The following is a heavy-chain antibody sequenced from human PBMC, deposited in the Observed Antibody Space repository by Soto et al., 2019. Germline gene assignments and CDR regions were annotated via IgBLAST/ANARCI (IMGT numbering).Heavy chain of an antibody. Sequence: QVQLVQSGAEVKKPGSSVKVSCKASGGTFSSYAISWVRQAPGQGLEWMGGIIPIFGTANYAQKFQGRVTSAADETTSTAYMERSSLRSEDTAVYYCARDSSLRFPSWFDPRGQGTLVTVSS. CDR3: ARDSSLRFPSWFDP. CDR2: IIPIFGTA. CDR1: GGTFSSYA. D-gene: IGHD5-12*01. J-gene: IGHJ5*02. V-gene: IGHV1-69*12.